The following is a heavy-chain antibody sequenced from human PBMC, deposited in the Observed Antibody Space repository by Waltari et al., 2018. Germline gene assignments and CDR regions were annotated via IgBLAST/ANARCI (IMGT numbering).Heavy chain of an antibody. J-gene: IGHJ5*02. CDR3: ARDSRSSWPQGGFDP. CDR2: IYSSGST. CDR1: GPSIGGYF. D-gene: IGHD6-13*01. Sequence: QVQLQESGPGLVKPAETLSLSCIVSGPSIGGYFWNWIRQPAGKGLEWIGRIYSSGSTNYNPTRESRVTMSLDTSKNQFSLSLRSVTAADTAVYYCARDSRSSWPQGGFDPWGQGTLVTVSS. V-gene: IGHV4-4*07.